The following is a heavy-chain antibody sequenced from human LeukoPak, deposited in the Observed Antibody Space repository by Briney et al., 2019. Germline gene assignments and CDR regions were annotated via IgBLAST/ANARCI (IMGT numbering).Heavy chain of an antibody. D-gene: IGHD3-22*01. Sequence: SETLSLTCAVYGGSFSGYYWSWIRQPPGRGLEWLGEINHSGSTNYNPSLKSRVTISVDTSKNQFSLKLSSVTAADTAVYYCARAPGDYDSSGYRTFDYWGQGTLVTVSS. CDR1: GGSFSGYY. J-gene: IGHJ4*02. CDR3: ARAPGDYDSSGYRTFDY. V-gene: IGHV4-34*01. CDR2: INHSGST.